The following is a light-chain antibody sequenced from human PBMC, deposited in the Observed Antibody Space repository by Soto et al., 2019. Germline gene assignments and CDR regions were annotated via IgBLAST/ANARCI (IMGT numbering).Light chain of an antibody. CDR3: QQYNNWPPWT. J-gene: IGKJ1*01. V-gene: IGKV3-15*01. CDR2: GAS. CDR1: QSVSSN. Sequence: EIVMTQSPATLSVSPGERATLSCRASQSVSSNLAWYQQKPGQAPRLLIYGASTRATGIPARFSGSRSGTELTLTISSLQSEDFVVDYCQQYNNWPPWTFGQGTQVEIK.